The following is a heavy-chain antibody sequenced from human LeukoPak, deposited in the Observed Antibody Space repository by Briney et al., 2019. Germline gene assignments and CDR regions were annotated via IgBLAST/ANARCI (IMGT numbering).Heavy chain of an antibody. D-gene: IGHD3-9*01. J-gene: IGHJ5*02. CDR1: GGSFSGYY. V-gene: IGHV4-34*01. CDR2: INHSGST. CDR3: AREGYYDILTGYYINWFDP. Sequence: SETLSLTCAVYGGSFSGYYWSWIRQPPGKGLEWIGEINHSGSTNYNPSLKSRVTMSVDTSKNQFSLKLSSVTAADTAVYYCAREGYYDILTGYYINWFDPWGQGTLVTVSS.